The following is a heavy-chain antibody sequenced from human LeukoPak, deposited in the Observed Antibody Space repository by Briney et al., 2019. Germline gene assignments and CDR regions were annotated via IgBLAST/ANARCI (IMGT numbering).Heavy chain of an antibody. CDR2: ISGSGGST. J-gene: IGHJ5*02. CDR1: GFTFSSYA. Sequence: GGSLRLSCAASGFTFSSYAMSWVRQAPGMGLEWVSAISGSGGSTYYADSVKGRFTISRDNSKNTLYLQMNSLRAEDTAVYYCAKDPVSDSSGYYHWGQGTLVTVSS. V-gene: IGHV3-23*01. D-gene: IGHD3-22*01. CDR3: AKDPVSDSSGYYH.